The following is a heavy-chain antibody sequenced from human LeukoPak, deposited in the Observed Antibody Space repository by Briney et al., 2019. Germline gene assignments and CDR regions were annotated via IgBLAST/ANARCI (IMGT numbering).Heavy chain of an antibody. D-gene: IGHD2-2*01. CDR2: IIPIFGTA. Sequence: GASVKVSCKASGGTFSSYAISWVRQAPGQGLEWMGGIIPIFGTANYAQKFQGRVTITTDESTSTAYMELSSLRSEDTAVYYCASGYCSSTGCYGYYYYYYMDVWVKGTTVTVSS. J-gene: IGHJ6*03. V-gene: IGHV1-69*05. CDR1: GGTFSSYA. CDR3: ASGYCSSTGCYGYYYYYYMDV.